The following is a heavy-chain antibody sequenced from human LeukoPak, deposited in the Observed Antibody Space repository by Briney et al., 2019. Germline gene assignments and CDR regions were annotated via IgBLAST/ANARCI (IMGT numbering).Heavy chain of an antibody. CDR2: ISSGSDYI. J-gene: IGHJ4*02. Sequence: PGGSLRLSCAASGFTFSSYSMNWVRQAPGKGLEWVSYISSGSDYIYYADSVKGRFTISRDNAKNSLYLQMNSLRVEDTAVYYCARDRSGFTFDYWGQGTLVTVSS. CDR3: ARDRSGFTFDY. V-gene: IGHV3-21*01. CDR1: GFTFSSYS. D-gene: IGHD3-3*01.